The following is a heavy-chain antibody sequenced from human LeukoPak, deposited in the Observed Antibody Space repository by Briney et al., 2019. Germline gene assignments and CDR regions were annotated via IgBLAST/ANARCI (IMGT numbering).Heavy chain of an antibody. CDR1: GGSISSSNYY. J-gene: IGHJ3*02. CDR3: AREVEYYDSSGYRPHAFDI. V-gene: IGHV4-39*02. D-gene: IGHD3-22*01. CDR2: ISYSGGT. Sequence: SETLSLTCTVSGGSISSSNYYWGWTRQPPGKGLEWFGSISYSGGTSYNPSLRSRVSISVDTSKNQFSLKLNSVTAADTAVYYCAREVEYYDSSGYRPHAFDIWGQGTVVTVS.